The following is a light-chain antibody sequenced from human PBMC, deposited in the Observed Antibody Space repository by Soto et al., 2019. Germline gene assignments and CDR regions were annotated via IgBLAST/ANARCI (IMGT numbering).Light chain of an antibody. CDR1: QAISSW. Sequence: DIQMTQSPSSVSASVGDRVPITCRASQAISSWLAWYQQKPGKAPKLLISSASSLQGGVPSRFSGSGSGTDVTLTISNLQPEDFATYYCQQANSFPITFGQGTRLEIK. CDR2: SAS. V-gene: IGKV1D-12*01. CDR3: QQANSFPIT. J-gene: IGKJ5*01.